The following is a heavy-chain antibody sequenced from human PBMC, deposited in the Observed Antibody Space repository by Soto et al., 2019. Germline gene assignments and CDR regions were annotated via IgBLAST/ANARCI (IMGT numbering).Heavy chain of an antibody. J-gene: IGHJ4*02. Sequence: QLQLQESGSGLVKPSQTLSLTCAVSGGSISTGGYSWNWIRQPPGKGLEWIGYIYYSGSTYYNPSLKSRVTISVDRSKNQFSLKLSSVTAADTAVYYCARGHGDYTYYFDYWGQGTLVIVST. D-gene: IGHD4-17*01. CDR1: GGSISTGGYS. CDR3: ARGHGDYTYYFDY. V-gene: IGHV4-30-2*01. CDR2: IYYSGST.